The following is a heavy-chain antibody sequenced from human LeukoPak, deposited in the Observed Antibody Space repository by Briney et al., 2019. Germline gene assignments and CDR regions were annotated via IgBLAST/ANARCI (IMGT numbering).Heavy chain of an antibody. D-gene: IGHD3-16*02. J-gene: IGHJ4*02. Sequence: SETLSLTCTVSGGSISSYYWSWIRQPPGKGREWIGYIYYSGSTNYNPSLKSRVTISVDTSKNQFSLKLRSVTAADTAVYYCASSMITFGGVIVYFDYWGQGTLVTVSS. V-gene: IGHV4-59*08. CDR1: GGSISSYY. CDR2: IYYSGST. CDR3: ASSMITFGGVIVYFDY.